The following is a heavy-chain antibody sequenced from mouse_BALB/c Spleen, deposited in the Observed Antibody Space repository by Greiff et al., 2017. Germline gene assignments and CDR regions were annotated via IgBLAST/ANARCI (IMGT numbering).Heavy chain of an antibody. J-gene: IGHJ1*01. CDR3: ARFGGNWYFDV. CDR1: GYTFTSYT. CDR2: INPSSGYT. V-gene: IGHV1-4*01. Sequence: VQLHQSGAELARPGASVKMSCKASGYTFTSYTMHWVKQRPGQGLEWIGYINPSSGYTNYNQKFKDKATLTADKSSSTAYMQLSSLTSEDSAVYYCARFGGNWYFDVWGAGTTVTVSS.